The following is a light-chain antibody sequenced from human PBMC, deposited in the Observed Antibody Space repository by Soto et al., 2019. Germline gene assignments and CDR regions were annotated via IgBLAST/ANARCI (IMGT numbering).Light chain of an antibody. CDR1: QSVSSGY. CDR2: GAS. CDR3: QQYGRSIT. Sequence: EIVLTQSPGTLSLSPGERATLSCRASQSVSSGYLAWYQQKPGQAPRLLIYGASNRATGIPDTFSGSGSGTDFTLTISRLDPEDFAVYYCQQYGRSITFGGGTKVEIK. J-gene: IGKJ4*01. V-gene: IGKV3-20*01.